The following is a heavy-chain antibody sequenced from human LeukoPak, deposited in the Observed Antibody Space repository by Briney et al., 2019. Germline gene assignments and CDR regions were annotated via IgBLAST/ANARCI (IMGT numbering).Heavy chain of an antibody. D-gene: IGHD5-12*01. CDR2: IYYSGST. V-gene: IGHV4-31*03. Sequence: PSQTLSLTCTVSGGSISSGGYYWSWIRQHPGKGLEGIGYIYYSGSTYYNPSLKSRVTISVDTSKNQFSLKLSSVTAADTAVYYCARRGYYSGYDSGNWFDPWGQGTLVTVSS. CDR3: ARRGYYSGYDSGNWFDP. J-gene: IGHJ5*02. CDR1: GGSISSGGYY.